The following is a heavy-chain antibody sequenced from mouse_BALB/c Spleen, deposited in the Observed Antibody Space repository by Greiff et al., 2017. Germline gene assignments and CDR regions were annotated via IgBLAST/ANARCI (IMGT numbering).Heavy chain of an antibody. CDR3: ARGYGNYFLDY. Sequence: EVMLVESGGGLVKPGGSLKLSCAASGFTFSSYTMSWVRQTPEKRLEWVATISSGGGNTYYPDSVKGRFTISRDNAKNNLYLQMSSLRSEDTALYYCARGYGNYFLDYWGQGTSVTVSS. J-gene: IGHJ4*01. D-gene: IGHD2-10*02. V-gene: IGHV5-9*03. CDR1: GFTFSSYT. CDR2: ISSGGGNT.